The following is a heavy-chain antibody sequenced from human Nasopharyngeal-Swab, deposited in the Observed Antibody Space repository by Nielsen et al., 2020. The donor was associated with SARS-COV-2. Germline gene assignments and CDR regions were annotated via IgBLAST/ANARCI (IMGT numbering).Heavy chain of an antibody. V-gene: IGHV5-51*01. CDR1: GYSFANYW. CDR2: IYPDNSDN. Sequence: GESLKISCTGFGYSFANYWIGWVRQMPGKGLEWLGSIYPDNSDNRYSPAFHGRVTISADKSINTAYLQWTSLRASDTAVYYCARLAARDGYNYEVDPWGQGALVTVSS. J-gene: IGHJ5*02. CDR3: ARLAARDGYNYEVDP. D-gene: IGHD5-24*01.